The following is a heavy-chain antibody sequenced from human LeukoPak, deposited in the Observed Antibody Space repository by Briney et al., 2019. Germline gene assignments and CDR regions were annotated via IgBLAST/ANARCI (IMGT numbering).Heavy chain of an antibody. J-gene: IGHJ2*01. D-gene: IGHD2-8*01. CDR1: GGSIPTTNW. Sequence: SETLSLTCAVSGGSIPTTNWWSWVRQPPGRGLEWIGCIYYRGSTYPNPSLKSRVTISVDTSKSQFSLNLTSVTAADTAVYYCARRRYCTDGVCYTAWYFDLWGRGTLVTVSS. V-gene: IGHV4-4*02. CDR3: ARRRYCTDGVCYTAWYFDL. CDR2: IYYRGST.